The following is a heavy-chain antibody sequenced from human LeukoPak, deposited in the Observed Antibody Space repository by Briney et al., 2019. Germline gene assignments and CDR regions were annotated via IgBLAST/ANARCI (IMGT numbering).Heavy chain of an antibody. V-gene: IGHV1-69*05. D-gene: IGHD3-22*01. CDR2: IIPIFGTA. CDR3: ARGGYSDSSGYFDY. J-gene: IGHJ4*02. CDR1: GGTFSSYA. Sequence: GSSVKVSFKASGGTFSSYAISWVRQAPGQGLEWMGGIIPIFGTANYARKFQGRVTITTDESTSTAYMELSSLNSEDTAVYYCARGGYSDSSGYFDYWGQGTLVTVSS.